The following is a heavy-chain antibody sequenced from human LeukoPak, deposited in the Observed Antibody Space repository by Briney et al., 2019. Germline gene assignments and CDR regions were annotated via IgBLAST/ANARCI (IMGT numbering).Heavy chain of an antibody. CDR2: INPNSGGT. V-gene: IGHV1-2*02. CDR3: ARDRWDIVVVPAATNWFDP. J-gene: IGHJ5*02. Sequence: GASVKVSCKASGYTFTGYYMHWVRQAPGQGLEWMGWINPNSGGTNYAQKFQGRVTMTRDTSISTAYMELSRLRSDDTAVYYCARDRWDIVVVPAATNWFDPWAREPWSPSPQ. D-gene: IGHD2-2*01. CDR1: GYTFTGYY.